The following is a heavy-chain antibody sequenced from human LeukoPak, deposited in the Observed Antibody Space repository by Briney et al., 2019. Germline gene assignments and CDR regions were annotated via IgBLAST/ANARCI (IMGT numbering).Heavy chain of an antibody. Sequence: TGGSLRLSCAASGFTFSNYAMSWVRQAPGKGLEWVSSISGTGGTTYDAESVKGRFIISRDNSKNTLYLRRSSLRVEDTARYFCAKHSDASGSYYFDYWGQGILVTVSS. CDR3: AKHSDASGSYYFDY. J-gene: IGHJ4*02. D-gene: IGHD6-19*01. V-gene: IGHV3-23*01. CDR2: ISGTGGTT. CDR1: GFTFSNYA.